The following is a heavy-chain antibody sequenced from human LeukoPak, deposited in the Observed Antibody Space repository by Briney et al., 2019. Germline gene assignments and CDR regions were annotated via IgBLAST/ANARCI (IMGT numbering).Heavy chain of an antibody. J-gene: IGHJ4*02. V-gene: IGHV5-51*01. Sequence: GESLKISCEGSGYSFTNYWIAWVRQMPGKGLEWMGIIYPSDSDTRYSPSFQGQVTISADKPISTAYLQWSSLKASDTAMYYCARRIQLWSPFDYWGQGTLVTVSS. CDR1: GYSFTNYW. D-gene: IGHD5-18*01. CDR3: ARRIQLWSPFDY. CDR2: IYPSDSDT.